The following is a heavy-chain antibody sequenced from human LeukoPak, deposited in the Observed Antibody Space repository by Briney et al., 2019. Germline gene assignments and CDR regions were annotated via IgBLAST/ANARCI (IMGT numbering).Heavy chain of an antibody. J-gene: IGHJ4*02. V-gene: IGHV1-46*01. CDR3: ARDQDYDILSGYYYFDY. CDR2: INPSGGST. Sequence: ASVKVSCKASGYTFTSYYMHWVRQAPGQGLEWMGIINPSGGSTSYAQKFQGRVTMTRDTSTSTVYMELSSLRSEDTAVYYCARDQDYDILSGYYYFDYWGQGTLVTVSS. D-gene: IGHD3-9*01. CDR1: GYTFTSYY.